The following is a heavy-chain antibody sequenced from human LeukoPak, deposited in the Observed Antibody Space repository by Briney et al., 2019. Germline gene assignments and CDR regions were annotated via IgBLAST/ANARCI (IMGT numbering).Heavy chain of an antibody. J-gene: IGHJ4*02. CDR3: ARGLSPSFTVTTVEFDY. CDR2: MNPNSGNT. V-gene: IGHV1-8*03. CDR1: GYTFTSCD. Sequence: ASVEVSCKASGYTFTSCDINWVRQATGQGLEWMGWMNPNSGNTGYAQKFQGRVTITRNTSISTAYMELSSLRSEDTAVYYCARGLSPSFTVTTVEFDYWGQGTLVTVSS. D-gene: IGHD4-11*01.